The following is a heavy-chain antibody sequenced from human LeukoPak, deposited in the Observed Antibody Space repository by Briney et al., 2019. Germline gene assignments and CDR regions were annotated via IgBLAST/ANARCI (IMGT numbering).Heavy chain of an antibody. J-gene: IGHJ4*02. CDR3: SSTISYYDSSGYYYVYLVY. V-gene: IGHV3-30*03. CDR2: ISYDGSNK. CDR1: GFTFNNYG. Sequence: GKSLRLSCAASGFTFNNYGMHWVRQAPGKGLEWVAVISYDGSNKYYADSVKGRFTISRDNSKNTLYLQMNSLRAEDTAVYYCSSTISYYDSSGYYYVYLVYWGQGTLVTVSS. D-gene: IGHD3-22*01.